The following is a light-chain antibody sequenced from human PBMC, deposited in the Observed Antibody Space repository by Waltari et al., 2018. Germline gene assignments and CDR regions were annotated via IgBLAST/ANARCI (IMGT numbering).Light chain of an antibody. V-gene: IGLV2-11*01. J-gene: IGLJ3*02. CDR2: DVS. CDR3: CSYAGSYRGV. Sequence: QSALTQPRSVSGSPGQSVTISCTGTSSDVGGYNSVSWYHQHPGKAPKLMIYDVSKRPSGVPDRFSGSKSGNTASLTISGLQAEDEADYYCCSYAGSYRGVFGGGTKLTVL. CDR1: SSDVGGYNS.